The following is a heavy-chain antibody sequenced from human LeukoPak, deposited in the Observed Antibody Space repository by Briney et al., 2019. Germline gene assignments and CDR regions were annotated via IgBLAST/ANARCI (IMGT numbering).Heavy chain of an antibody. CDR3: ARGLSAIVH. CDR2: TNRGGIT. V-gene: IGHV4-34*01. Sequence: SETLSLTCAVYGGSFSGYYWIWIRQPPGKGLEWIGETNRGGITNYNPSLKSRVTISVDTSKNQFSLKLSSVTAADTAVYYCARGLSAIVHWGQGTLVTVSS. J-gene: IGHJ4*02. CDR1: GGSFSGYY. D-gene: IGHD2-21*02.